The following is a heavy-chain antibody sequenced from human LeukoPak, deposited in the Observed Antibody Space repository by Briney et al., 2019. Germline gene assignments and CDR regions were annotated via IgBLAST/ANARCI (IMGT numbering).Heavy chain of an antibody. V-gene: IGHV3-30*02. CDR3: VKDGGSGSYYGFDY. J-gene: IGHJ4*02. CDR1: GFIFSTYG. D-gene: IGHD3-22*01. Sequence: GGSLRLSCAASGFIFSTYGMHWVRQAPGKGLEWVAVIRSDGSNQYYADSVKGRFTFSRDNSKNTLYLQMSSLGADDTAVYYCVKDGGSGSYYGFDYWGQGTLVTVSS. CDR2: IRSDGSNQ.